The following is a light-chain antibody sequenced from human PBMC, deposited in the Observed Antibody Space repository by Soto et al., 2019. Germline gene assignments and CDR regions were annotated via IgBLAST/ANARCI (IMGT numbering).Light chain of an antibody. CDR2: ATS. Sequence: DIQMTQSPSSLSASLGDRVTLTCRASQTISNYLNWYQQKPGRAPELLVYATSSLQSGVPSRFTGSGSGTHFTLTISGLQPADFATYFCQQSYNTPITFGQGTRLEIK. V-gene: IGKV1-39*01. J-gene: IGKJ5*01. CDR1: QTISNY. CDR3: QQSYNTPIT.